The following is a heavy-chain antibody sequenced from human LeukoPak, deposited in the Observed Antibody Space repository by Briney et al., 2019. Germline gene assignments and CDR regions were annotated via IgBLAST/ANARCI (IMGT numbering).Heavy chain of an antibody. Sequence: SETLSLTCAVYGGSFSGYYWSWIRQPPGKGLEWMGEINHSGSTNYNPSLKSRVTISVDTSKNQFSLKLSSVTAADTAVYYCARRPKYYYGSGSYFANWFDPWGQGTLVTVSS. CDR2: INHSGST. CDR1: GGSFSGYY. D-gene: IGHD3-10*01. J-gene: IGHJ5*02. CDR3: ARRPKYYYGSGSYFANWFDP. V-gene: IGHV4-34*01.